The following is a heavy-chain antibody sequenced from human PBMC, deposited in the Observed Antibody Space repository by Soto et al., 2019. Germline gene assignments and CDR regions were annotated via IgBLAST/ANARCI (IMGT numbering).Heavy chain of an antibody. D-gene: IGHD3-22*01. CDR1: GGTFSNHA. Sequence: SVKVSCKASGGTFSNHAISWVRQAPGQGPEWMGGIIPLSGTTNYPQKFQGRVTITADESMTTAYMELSSLRYEDTAVYYCARGPDRSGFYLFDYWGQGTLVTVSS. J-gene: IGHJ4*02. V-gene: IGHV1-69*13. CDR3: ARGPDRSGFYLFDY. CDR2: IIPLSGTT.